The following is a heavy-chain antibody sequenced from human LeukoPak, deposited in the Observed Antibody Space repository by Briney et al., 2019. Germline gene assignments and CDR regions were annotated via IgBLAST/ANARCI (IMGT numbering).Heavy chain of an antibody. CDR3: ASQTYIQRDSSGYGYYFDY. CDR1: GGSISSSSYY. D-gene: IGHD3-22*01. Sequence: PSETLSLTCTVSGGSISSSSYYWGWIRQPPGKGLEWIGSIYYSGSTYYNPSLKSRVTISVDTSKNQFSLKLSSVTAADTAVYYCASQTYIQRDSSGYGYYFDYWGQGILVTVSS. V-gene: IGHV4-39*01. CDR2: IYYSGST. J-gene: IGHJ4*02.